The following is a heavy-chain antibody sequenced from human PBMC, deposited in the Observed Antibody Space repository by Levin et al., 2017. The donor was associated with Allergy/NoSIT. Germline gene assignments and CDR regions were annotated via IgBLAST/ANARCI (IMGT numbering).Heavy chain of an antibody. CDR3: AKEGGHSGHDIAFDI. CDR1: GFTFSSYA. V-gene: IGHV3-23*01. D-gene: IGHD5-12*01. J-gene: IGHJ3*02. CDR2: ISGSGGLT. Sequence: PGGSLRLSCAASGFTFSSYALTWVRQAPGKGLEWVSYISGSGGLTYYADSMKGRFTISRDNSKNTLYLQMNSLRAEDTAVYYCAKEGGHSGHDIAFDIWCQGTMVTVSS.